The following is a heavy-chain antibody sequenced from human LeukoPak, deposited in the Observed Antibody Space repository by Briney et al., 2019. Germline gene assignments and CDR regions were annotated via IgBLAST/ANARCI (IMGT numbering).Heavy chain of an antibody. Sequence: ASVKVSCKASGGTFSSYAISWVRQAPGQGLEWMGLINPNSGVTEYAQKFQGRVTMTRDTSITTAYMELSRVRSDDTAVYYCARDSYNDYYFDYWGQGTLVTVSS. CDR3: ARDSYNDYYFDY. CDR2: INPNSGVT. CDR1: GGTFSSYA. J-gene: IGHJ4*02. V-gene: IGHV1-2*02. D-gene: IGHD5-24*01.